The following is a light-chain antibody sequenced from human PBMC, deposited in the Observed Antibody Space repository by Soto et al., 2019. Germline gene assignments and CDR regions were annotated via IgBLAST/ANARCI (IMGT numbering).Light chain of an antibody. CDR3: QQRSRWPPP. Sequence: EIVLTQSPATLSLSPGERATLSCRASQSVSSYLAWYQQKPGQAPRLLVYDASSRATGIPAKFSGSGSRTDFTLTSTSLEPEDSSVYYCQQRSRWPPPFGGRTKVEI. CDR1: QSVSSY. V-gene: IGKV3-11*01. J-gene: IGKJ4*01. CDR2: DAS.